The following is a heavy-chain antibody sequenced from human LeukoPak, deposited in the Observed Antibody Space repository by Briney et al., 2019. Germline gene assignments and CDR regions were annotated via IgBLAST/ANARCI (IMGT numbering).Heavy chain of an antibody. CDR1: GFTFTSLP. Sequence: GGSLRLSCAASGFTFTSLPLHWVRQAPGKGLEWVAVSSNHGSDEYYADAVKGRFTVSSDNSKKTVYLQMDSLRAEDTAVYYCAMDYYDSNGYSRGWDYWGQGTLVTVSS. V-gene: IGHV3-30*04. CDR3: AMDYYDSNGYSRGWDY. CDR2: SSNHGSDE. J-gene: IGHJ4*02. D-gene: IGHD3-22*01.